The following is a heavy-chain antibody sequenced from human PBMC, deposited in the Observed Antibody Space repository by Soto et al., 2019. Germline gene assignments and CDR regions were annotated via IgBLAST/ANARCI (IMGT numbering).Heavy chain of an antibody. CDR2: VSSGGST. CDR1: GFTFTNYA. V-gene: IGHV3-23*01. Sequence: GGSLRLSCAASGFTFTNYAMGWVRQAPGKGLEWVSFVSSGGSTYYADSVTGRFTVSRDNSKNTLSLQMNSLRAEDTAVYYCAKRRGAGGHFDYWGQGALVTVSS. D-gene: IGHD2-15*01. CDR3: AKRRGAGGHFDY. J-gene: IGHJ4*02.